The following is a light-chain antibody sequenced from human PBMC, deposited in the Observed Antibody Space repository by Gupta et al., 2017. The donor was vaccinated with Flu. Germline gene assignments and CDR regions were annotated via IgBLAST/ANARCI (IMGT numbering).Light chain of an antibody. Sequence: QSALTQPRSVSGSPGQSVTISCPVTSSDVGGYNYVSWYQQHPGNAPKLMIYDVSKRPSGVPDRFSGSKSGNTASLTISGLQAEDEADYYCCSYAGSYTEVFGGGTKLTVL. CDR1: SSDVGGYNY. J-gene: IGLJ3*02. CDR3: CSYAGSYTEV. CDR2: DVS. V-gene: IGLV2-11*01.